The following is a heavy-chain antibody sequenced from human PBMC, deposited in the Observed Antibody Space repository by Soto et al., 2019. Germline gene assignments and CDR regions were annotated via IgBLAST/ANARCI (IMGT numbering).Heavy chain of an antibody. CDR1: GGTFSSYA. J-gene: IGHJ1*01. D-gene: IGHD2-21*02. CDR3: ARDRSPSYCGGDCYKYFQH. V-gene: IGHV1-69*01. CDR2: IIPIFGTA. Sequence: QVQLVQSGAEVKKPGSSVKVSCKASGGTFSSYAISWVRQAPGQGLEWMGGIIPIFGTANYAQKFQGRVTITADESTRTAYMELSSLRSEDTAVYYCARDRSPSYCGGDCYKYFQHWGQGTLVTVSS.